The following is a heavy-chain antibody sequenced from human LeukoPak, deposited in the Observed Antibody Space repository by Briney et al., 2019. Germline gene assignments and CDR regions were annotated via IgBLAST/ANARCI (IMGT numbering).Heavy chain of an antibody. V-gene: IGHV4-59*01. CDR1: GGSISSYY. CDR2: IYYSGST. CDR3: ARVTGYVIEDYFDY. J-gene: IGHJ4*02. D-gene: IGHD3-22*01. Sequence: PSETLSLTCTVSGGSISSYYWSWIRQPPGKGLEWIGYIYYSGSTNYNPSLKSRVTISVDTSKNQFSLKLRSVTAANTAVYYCARVTGYVIEDYFDYWGQGTLVTVSS.